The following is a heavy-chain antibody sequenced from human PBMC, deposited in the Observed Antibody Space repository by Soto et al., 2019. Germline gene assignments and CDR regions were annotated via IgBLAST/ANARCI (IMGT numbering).Heavy chain of an antibody. D-gene: IGHD3-10*01. CDR3: ARQSYGSGSYYPDAFDI. Sequence: GESLKISCKGSGYSFTSYWIGWVRQMPGKGLEWMGIIYPGDSDTRYSPSFQGQVTISADKSISTAYLQWSSLKASDTAMYYCARQSYGSGSYYPDAFDIWGQGTMVTVSS. V-gene: IGHV5-51*01. J-gene: IGHJ3*02. CDR1: GYSFTSYW. CDR2: IYPGDSDT.